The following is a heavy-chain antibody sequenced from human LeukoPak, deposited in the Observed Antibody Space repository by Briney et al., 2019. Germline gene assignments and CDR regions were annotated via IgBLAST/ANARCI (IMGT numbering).Heavy chain of an antibody. CDR1: GLTFSPYG. CDR3: ARDRPGSMDV. V-gene: IGHV3-48*02. Sequence: GGSLRLSRAASGLTFSPYGMNWVRQAPRKGLEWISYISSSSTNIDYADSVKGRFTISRDNAKNSLYLQMSRLRDEDTAVYYCARDRPGSMDVWGQGTTVTVSS. J-gene: IGHJ6*02. CDR2: ISSSSTNI.